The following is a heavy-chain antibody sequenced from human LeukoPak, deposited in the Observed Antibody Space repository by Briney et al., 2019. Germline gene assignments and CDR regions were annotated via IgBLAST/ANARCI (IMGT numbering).Heavy chain of an antibody. D-gene: IGHD3-9*01. J-gene: IGHJ4*02. V-gene: IGHV4-39*07. CDR3: ATADLLTGRQTYHFDF. Sequence: PSETLSLTCTVSGGSVSNTNYYWAWIRQPPGKGLEWIGSVSHSGSTYYNPSLKSRVTISVDTSKNQFSLKLSSVTAADTAVYYCATADLLTGRQTYHFDFWGQGTLVTVSS. CDR1: GGSVSNTNYY. CDR2: VSHSGST.